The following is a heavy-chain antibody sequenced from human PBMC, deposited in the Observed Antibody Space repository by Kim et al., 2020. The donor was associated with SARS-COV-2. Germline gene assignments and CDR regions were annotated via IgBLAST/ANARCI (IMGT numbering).Heavy chain of an antibody. J-gene: IGHJ4*02. Sequence: ADSVKGRFTIARDNAKNTLYLQMNSLRAEDTAVYYCARRQFTSGWYYFDYWGQGTLVTVSS. CDR3: ARRQFTSGWYYFDY. V-gene: IGHV3-74*01. D-gene: IGHD6-19*01.